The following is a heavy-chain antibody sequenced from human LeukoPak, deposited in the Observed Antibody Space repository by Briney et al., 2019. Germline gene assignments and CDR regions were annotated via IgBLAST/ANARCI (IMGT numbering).Heavy chain of an antibody. CDR3: ARIHWGIQGFNY. CDR1: GFTFSSYW. D-gene: IGHD7-27*01. V-gene: IGHV3-74*01. J-gene: IGHJ4*02. CDR2: IDSDGKTT. Sequence: GGSLRLSCAASGFTFSSYWMHWVRQAPGKGLVWVSNIDSDGKTTSYADSVKGRFTISRDNAKNTLYLQMNSLRVEDTAVYFCARIHWGIQGFNYWGQGIPVTVSS.